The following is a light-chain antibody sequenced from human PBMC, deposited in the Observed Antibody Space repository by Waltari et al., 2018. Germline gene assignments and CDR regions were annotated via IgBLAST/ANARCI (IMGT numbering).Light chain of an antibody. V-gene: IGKV3-20*01. CDR2: GAS. CDR1: QSISTSY. Sequence: EIVLTQSPGTLSLSPGERATLSCRAIQSISTSYLAWFQQKPGQAPRLLIYGASTRVIGIPDRFGGSGSGTDFTLTISRLEPEDFAVYYCQQYGDSRTFGQGTKVE. CDR3: QQYGDSRT. J-gene: IGKJ1*01.